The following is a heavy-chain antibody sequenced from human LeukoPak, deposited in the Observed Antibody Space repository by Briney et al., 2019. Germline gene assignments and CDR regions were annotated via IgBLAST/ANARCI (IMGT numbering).Heavy chain of an antibody. CDR2: ISAYNGNT. Sequence: ASVKLSCKASGYTFTGYYMHWVRQAPGQGLEWMGWISAYNGNTNYAQKLQGRVTMTTDTSTSTAYMELRSLRSDDTAVYYCARASLDYWGQGTLVSVSS. CDR3: ARASLDY. V-gene: IGHV1-18*04. J-gene: IGHJ4*02. CDR1: GYTFTGYY.